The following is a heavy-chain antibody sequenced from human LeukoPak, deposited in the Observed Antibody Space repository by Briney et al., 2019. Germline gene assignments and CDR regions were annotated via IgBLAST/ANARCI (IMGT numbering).Heavy chain of an antibody. CDR3: ARTPADYYDSSGYLFDP. Sequence: SETLSLTCTVSGGSISSYYWSWIRQPPGKGLEWIGYIYYSGSTNYNPSLKSRVTISVDTSKNQFSLKLSSVTAADTAVYYCARTPADYYDSSGYLFDPWGQGTLVTVSS. D-gene: IGHD3-22*01. CDR2: IYYSGST. V-gene: IGHV4-59*01. J-gene: IGHJ5*02. CDR1: GGSISSYY.